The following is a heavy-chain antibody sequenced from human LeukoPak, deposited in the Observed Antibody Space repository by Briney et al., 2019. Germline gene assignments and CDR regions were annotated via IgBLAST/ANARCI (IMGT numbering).Heavy chain of an antibody. V-gene: IGHV3-20*04. Sequence: GGSLRLSCAASGFTFDDYGMSWVRQAPGKGLEWVSGINWNGGSTGYADSVKGRFTISRDNAKNSLYLRMNSLRAEDTALYYCARATYYYDSSGYYHIRDYFDYWGQGTLVTVPS. CDR1: GFTFDDYG. CDR2: INWNGGST. D-gene: IGHD3-22*01. CDR3: ARATYYYDSSGYYHIRDYFDY. J-gene: IGHJ4*02.